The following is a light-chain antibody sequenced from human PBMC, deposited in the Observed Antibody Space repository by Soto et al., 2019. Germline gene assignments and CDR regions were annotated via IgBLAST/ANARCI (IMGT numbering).Light chain of an antibody. J-gene: IGKJ2*01. CDR3: QESYSTLLMYT. Sequence: DIQMTQSPSSLSASVGDRVTMTCRASQSISTYLNWYQQKPGKAPKLLIYAASSLQSGVPSRFSGSGSGTDFTLTISNLQPEDLATYYCQESYSTLLMYTFGQGTKREIK. CDR2: AAS. CDR1: QSISTY. V-gene: IGKV1-39*01.